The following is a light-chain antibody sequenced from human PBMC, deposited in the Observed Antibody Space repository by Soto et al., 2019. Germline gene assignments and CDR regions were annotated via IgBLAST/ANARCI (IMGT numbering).Light chain of an antibody. V-gene: IGKV3D-15*01. CDR3: QQYKT. Sequence: EIVMTQSPATLSVSPGERATLSCSASQSVSINLAWYQQKPGQAPRLLIYDAFSRATGIPDRFSASGSGTDFTLTISRLEPEDSAVYYCQQYKTFGQGTKVDIK. J-gene: IGKJ1*01. CDR1: QSVSIN. CDR2: DAF.